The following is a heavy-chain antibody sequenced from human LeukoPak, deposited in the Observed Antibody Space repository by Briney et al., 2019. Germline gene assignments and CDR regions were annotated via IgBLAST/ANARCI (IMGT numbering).Heavy chain of an antibody. J-gene: IGHJ6*03. V-gene: IGHV4-59*02. CDR1: GGSVSSFY. Sequence: PSETLSLTCTVSGGSVSSFYWSWIRQSPGKGLEWIGYIYHSGNTNYNPSLRSRVTISMDTSKNQFSLKLSSVTAADTAVYYCAKGSGYEHNYYYYYMDVWGKGTTVTISS. D-gene: IGHD5-12*01. CDR3: AKGSGYEHNYYYYYMDV. CDR2: IYHSGNT.